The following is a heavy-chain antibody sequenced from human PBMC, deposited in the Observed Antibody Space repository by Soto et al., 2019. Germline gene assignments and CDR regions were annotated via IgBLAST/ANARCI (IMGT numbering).Heavy chain of an antibody. D-gene: IGHD2-8*01. CDR3: ARDIESVTAKHFIYYYAMDV. V-gene: IGHV1-18*01. Sequence: ASVKVSCKASGFTFSNYGLNWLRQAPGQGLEGMGWFSANNGHTNYAKNIQGRVSMTTDTSTSTAYMELRGLRFDDTAVYYCARDIESVTAKHFIYYYAMDVWGQGTTVTVSS. J-gene: IGHJ6*02. CDR2: FSANNGHT. CDR1: GFTFSNYG.